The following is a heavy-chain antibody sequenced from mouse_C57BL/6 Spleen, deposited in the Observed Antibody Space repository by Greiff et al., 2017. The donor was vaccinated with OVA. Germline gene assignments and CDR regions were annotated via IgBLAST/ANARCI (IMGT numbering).Heavy chain of an antibody. V-gene: IGHV2-3*01. D-gene: IGHD1-1*01. Sequence: VQLQESGPGLVAPSQSLSITCTVSGFSLTSYGVSWVRQPPGKGMEWLGVIWGDGSTKYHEAHIGRQSTSKENSKSQGFSKRNSLQTADTATYYCAKGGTTVVAWYIDVWGTGTTVTVSS. J-gene: IGHJ1*03. CDR3: AKGGTTVVAWYIDV. CDR2: IWGDGST. CDR1: GFSLTSYG.